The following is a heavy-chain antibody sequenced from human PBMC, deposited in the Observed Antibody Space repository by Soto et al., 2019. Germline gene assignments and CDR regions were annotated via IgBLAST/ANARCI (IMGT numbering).Heavy chain of an antibody. V-gene: IGHV3-23*01. CDR2: ISKNGDET. Sequence: GESLKISCAASGFTFSHYAMKWVRQAPGKGLEWVSVISKNGDETYYADSVKGRFTISRDGSNNLLYLRMSSRRVEDTAVHYCASYVRAPDFYLDSWGQGTLVTVYS. D-gene: IGHD3-10*02. J-gene: IGHJ4*02. CDR1: GFTFSHYA. CDR3: ASYVRAPDFYLDS.